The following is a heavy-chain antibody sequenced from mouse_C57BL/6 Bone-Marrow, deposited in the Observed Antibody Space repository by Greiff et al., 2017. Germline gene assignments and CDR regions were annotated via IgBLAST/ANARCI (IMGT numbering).Heavy chain of an antibody. CDR1: GFTFSDYG. V-gene: IGHV5-15*01. D-gene: IGHD1-1*01. Sequence: EVKLMESGGGLVQPGGSLKLSCAASGFTFSDYGMAWVRQAPRKGPEWVAFISNLAYSIYYADTVTGRFTISSENAKNTQYLEMSSLRSEDTAMYYCARQDYGSTWYFDVWGTGTTVTVSS. J-gene: IGHJ1*03. CDR3: ARQDYGSTWYFDV. CDR2: ISNLAYSI.